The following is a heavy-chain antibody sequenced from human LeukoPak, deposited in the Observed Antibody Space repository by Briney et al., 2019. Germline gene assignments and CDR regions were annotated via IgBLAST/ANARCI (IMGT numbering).Heavy chain of an antibody. CDR1: GFTFSSYA. V-gene: IGHV3-23*01. J-gene: IGHJ6*02. D-gene: IGHD4-17*01. Sequence: PGGSLRLSCAASGFTFSSYAVHWVHQAPGKGLEWVSAVSGSGGSTYSADSVKDRFTISRDNSKNTLYLQINSLRAEDTAVYYCARHLYGDPTAYYYGMDVWGQGTTVIVSS. CDR2: VSGSGGST. CDR3: ARHLYGDPTAYYYGMDV.